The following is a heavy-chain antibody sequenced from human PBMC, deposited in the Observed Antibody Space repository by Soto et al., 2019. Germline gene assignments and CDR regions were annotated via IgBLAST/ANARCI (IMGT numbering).Heavy chain of an antibody. J-gene: IGHJ4*02. V-gene: IGHV1-18*01. CDR3: ARDSSHCTNGVCYTFDY. CDR2: ISAYNGNT. Sequence: ASVNVSCKASGYTFTSYGISWVRQAPGQGLEWMGWISAYNGNTNYAQKLQGRVTMTTDTSTSTAYMELRSLRSDDTAVYYCARDSSHCTNGVCYTFDYWGQGTLVTVSS. D-gene: IGHD2-8*01. CDR1: GYTFTSYG.